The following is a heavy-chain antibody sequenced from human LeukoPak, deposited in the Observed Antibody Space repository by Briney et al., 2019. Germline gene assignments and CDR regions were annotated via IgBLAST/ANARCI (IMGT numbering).Heavy chain of an antibody. CDR1: GGSFSGYY. D-gene: IGHD6-19*01. J-gene: IGHJ4*02. Sequence: SETLSLTCAVYGGSFSGYYWSWIRQPPGKGLEWIGEINHSGSTNYNPSLKSRVTISVDTSKNQFSLKLSSVTAADTAVYYCARGAANVEVAGGPYYFDYWGQGTLVTVSS. CDR2: INHSGST. CDR3: ARGAANVEVAGGPYYFDY. V-gene: IGHV4-34*01.